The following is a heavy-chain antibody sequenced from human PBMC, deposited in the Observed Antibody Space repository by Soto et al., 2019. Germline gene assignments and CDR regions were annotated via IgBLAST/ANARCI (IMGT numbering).Heavy chain of an antibody. Sequence: GESLKISCKDSGYSFTNYWIAWVRQMPGKGLEWMGIIYPGDSDTRYSPSFQGQVTISADKSISTAYLQWSSLKASDTAMYYCARQDGFALFYFDYWGQGTLVTVSS. V-gene: IGHV5-51*01. CDR1: GYSFTNYW. CDR2: IYPGDSDT. CDR3: ARQDGFALFYFDY. D-gene: IGHD5-12*01. J-gene: IGHJ4*02.